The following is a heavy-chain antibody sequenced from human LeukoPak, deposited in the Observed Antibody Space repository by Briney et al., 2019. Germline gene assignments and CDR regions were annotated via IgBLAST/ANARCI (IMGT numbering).Heavy chain of an antibody. CDR2: IYTSGST. CDR1: SYSISSGYY. D-gene: IGHD4-17*01. J-gene: IGHJ4*02. Sequence: PSETLSLTCTVSSYSISSGYYWGWIRQPPGKGLEWIGRIYTSGSTNYNPSLKSRVTMSVDTSKNQFSLKLSSVTAADTAVYYCARDFTGVGTVTTLAFDYWGQGTLVTVSS. V-gene: IGHV4-38-2*02. CDR3: ARDFTGVGTVTTLAFDY.